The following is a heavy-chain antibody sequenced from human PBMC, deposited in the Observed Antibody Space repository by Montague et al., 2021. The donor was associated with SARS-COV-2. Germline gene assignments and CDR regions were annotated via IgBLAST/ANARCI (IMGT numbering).Heavy chain of an antibody. CDR1: GYNFPNYW. CDR3: ANSATQVVPPAPPRPGLYYFDH. CDR2: IYPYDSDT. J-gene: IGHJ4*02. V-gene: IGHV5-51*03. Sequence: QSGAEVKKPGESLKISCKASGYNFPNYWIGWVRQMPGKGLEWMGIIYPYDSDTRYRPSFQGQVTISADKSINTAYLQWSSLKASDTAVYYCANSATQVVPPAPPRPGLYYFDHWGQGTLVTVSS. D-gene: IGHD2-2*01.